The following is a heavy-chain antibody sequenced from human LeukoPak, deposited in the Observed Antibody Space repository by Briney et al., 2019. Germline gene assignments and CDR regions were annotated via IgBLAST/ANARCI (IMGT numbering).Heavy chain of an antibody. CDR2: IYYSGST. D-gene: IGHD3-22*01. J-gene: IGHJ1*01. CDR3: ARIYDSSGYYYFQH. V-gene: IGHV4-59*01. Sequence: SETLSLTCTVSGGSISSYYWSWIRQPPGKGLEWIGYIYYSGSTNYNPSLKSRVTISVDTSKNQFSLKLSSVTAADTAVYYCARIYDSSGYYYFQHWGQGTLVTVSS. CDR1: GGSISSYY.